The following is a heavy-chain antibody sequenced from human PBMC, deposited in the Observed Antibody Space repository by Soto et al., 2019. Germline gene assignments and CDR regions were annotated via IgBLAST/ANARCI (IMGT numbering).Heavy chain of an antibody. CDR2: IDPGGSTT. CDR3: GRDPRGPDV. CDR1: GFIFSSYE. J-gene: IGHJ6*04. V-gene: IGHV3-23*01. Sequence: GGSLRLSCAASGFIFSSYELGWVRQAPGKGLEWVSGIDPGGSTTNYADSVKGRFTISRDNSRNTLFLQMNSLTAGDTAVYFCGRDPRGPDVWGKGTTVTVSS.